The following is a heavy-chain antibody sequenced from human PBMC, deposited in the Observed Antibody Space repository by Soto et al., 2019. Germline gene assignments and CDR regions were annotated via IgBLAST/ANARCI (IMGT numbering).Heavy chain of an antibody. V-gene: IGHV3-66*01. Sequence: GGSLRLSCAASGFTVSSNYMTWVRQAPGKGLEWVSVIYSGGSTYYADSVKGRFSISRDNSKNTLYLQMNSLRAEDTAVYYCARVWRNYYGSGSYYNVPDYWGQGTLVTVSS. CDR1: GFTVSSNY. CDR2: IYSGGST. J-gene: IGHJ4*02. D-gene: IGHD3-10*01. CDR3: ARVWRNYYGSGSYYNVPDY.